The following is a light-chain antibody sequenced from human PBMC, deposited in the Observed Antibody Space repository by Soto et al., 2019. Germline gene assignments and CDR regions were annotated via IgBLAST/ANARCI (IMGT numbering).Light chain of an antibody. J-gene: IGKJ2*01. V-gene: IGKV3-11*01. CDR1: QSLSTF. CDR2: DAS. CDR3: QQRSNWPRT. Sequence: EIVLTQSPATLSLSPGERATLSCRASQSLSTFLAWYQQKPGQAPRLLIYDASNRATGIPARFSGSGSGTDFTLTISSLEPEDFAVYYCQQRSNWPRTFGQGTKVDI.